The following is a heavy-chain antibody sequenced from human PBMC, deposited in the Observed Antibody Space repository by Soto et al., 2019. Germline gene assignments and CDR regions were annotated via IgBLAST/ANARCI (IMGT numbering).Heavy chain of an antibody. Sequence: QVQLVESGGGVVQPGRSLRLSCAASGFTFSSYVMHWVRQAPGKGLEWVAVISYDGSNKYYADSVKGRFTISRDNSKNSLYLEINSLRAEDPAVYYRARTPNWYYFDYWGQGTLVTVSS. CDR1: GFTFSSYV. V-gene: IGHV3-30-3*01. J-gene: IGHJ4*02. CDR2: ISYDGSNK. CDR3: ARTPNWYYFDY. D-gene: IGHD1-1*01.